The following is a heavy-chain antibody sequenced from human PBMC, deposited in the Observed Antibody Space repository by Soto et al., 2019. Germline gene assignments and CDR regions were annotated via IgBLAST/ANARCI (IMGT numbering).Heavy chain of an antibody. D-gene: IGHD6-19*01. CDR3: ARVHVMVVAGSTFDY. CDR2: IYHGGTT. CDR1: GDSISSGSY. Sequence: SETLSLTCAVSGDSISSGSYWGWIRQPPGEGPEWIASIYHGGTTFYNPSLKSRISISVDTSKNQFSLRLTSVTAADTATYYCARVHVMVVAGSTFDYWGPGTLVTVSS. V-gene: IGHV4-38-2*01. J-gene: IGHJ4*03.